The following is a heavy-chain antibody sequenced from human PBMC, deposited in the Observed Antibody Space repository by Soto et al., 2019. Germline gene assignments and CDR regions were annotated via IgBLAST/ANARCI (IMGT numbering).Heavy chain of an antibody. Sequence: GESLKISCKGSGYNFATDWIGWVRQMPGKGLEWMGIIYPADSDTRYSPSSQGQVTISADKPISTAYLQWSSLKASDTGIYYCARLLGSSSLYFYGLDVWGQGTTVTVSS. V-gene: IGHV5-51*01. J-gene: IGHJ6*02. CDR2: IYPADSDT. D-gene: IGHD6-6*01. CDR3: ARLLGSSSLYFYGLDV. CDR1: GYNFATDW.